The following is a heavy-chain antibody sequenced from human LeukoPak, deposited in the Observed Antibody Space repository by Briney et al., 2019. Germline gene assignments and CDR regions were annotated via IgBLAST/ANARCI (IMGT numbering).Heavy chain of an antibody. J-gene: IGHJ3*02. Sequence: PGGSLRLSCAASGFTFSSYAMHWVRQAPGKGLEWVAVISYDGSNKYYADSVKGRFTISRDNSKNTLYLQMNSLRAEDTAVYYCARESAAGILKIRAFDIWGQGTMVTVSS. D-gene: IGHD6-13*01. CDR3: ARESAAGILKIRAFDI. V-gene: IGHV3-30-3*01. CDR1: GFTFSSYA. CDR2: ISYDGSNK.